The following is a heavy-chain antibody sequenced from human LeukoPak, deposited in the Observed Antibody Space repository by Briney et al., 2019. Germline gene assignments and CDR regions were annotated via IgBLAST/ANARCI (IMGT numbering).Heavy chain of an antibody. V-gene: IGHV1-2*02. CDR3: ARSREGDTAAAY. CDR2: VNPNGGGT. Sequence: ASVKVSCRASGYTFTDYYIQWVRHAPGQGLEWMGWVNPNGGGTNYAQKCKGRVTMTSDTSISAGHMELTWLTRDDTAVYYCARSREGDTAAAYWGQGTLVIVSS. J-gene: IGHJ4*02. CDR1: GYTFTDYY. D-gene: IGHD1-26*01.